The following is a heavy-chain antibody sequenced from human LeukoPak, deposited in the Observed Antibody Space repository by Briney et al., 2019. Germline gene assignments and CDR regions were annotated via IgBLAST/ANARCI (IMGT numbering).Heavy chain of an antibody. D-gene: IGHD3-22*01. J-gene: IGHJ3*02. CDR1: GDSITSSNY. V-gene: IGHV4-39*07. CDR3: ATYYYDRGAFDI. Sequence: SETLSLTCSVSGDSITSSNYWGWIRQPPGEGLEWIANIYYIGSTYYNPSLKSRVTISVDTSKNQFSLKLNSVTATDTAVYYCATYYYDRGAFDIWGQGTMVTVSS. CDR2: IYYIGST.